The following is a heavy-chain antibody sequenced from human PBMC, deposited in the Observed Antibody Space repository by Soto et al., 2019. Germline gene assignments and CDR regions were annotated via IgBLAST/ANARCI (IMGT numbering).Heavy chain of an antibody. CDR3: ARGLGWLDP. CDR2: MNPNSAKT. Sequence: QVQLVQSGAEVKKPGASVKVSCKASGYTFTNYDSNWVRQATGQGLEWMGWMNPNSAKTGYVQKFQGRVTMTSNTSISTAYMELSSLTFEDTAVYYCARGLGWLDPWGQGTLVTVSS. J-gene: IGHJ5*02. V-gene: IGHV1-8*01. CDR1: GYTFTNYD.